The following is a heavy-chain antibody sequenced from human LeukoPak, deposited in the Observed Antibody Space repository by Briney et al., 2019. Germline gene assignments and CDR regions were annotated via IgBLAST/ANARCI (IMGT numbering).Heavy chain of an antibody. D-gene: IGHD3-22*01. CDR3: ARALSGYLVAFDY. CDR1: GGSISSHY. J-gene: IGHJ4*02. V-gene: IGHV4-59*11. CDR2: IYYSGST. Sequence: SETLSLTCTVSGGSISSHYWNWLRQPPGKGLEWIGHIYYSGSTTYNPSLKSRVTISVDTSMNQFSLKLSSVTAADTAVYYCARALSGYLVAFDYWGQGALVTVSS.